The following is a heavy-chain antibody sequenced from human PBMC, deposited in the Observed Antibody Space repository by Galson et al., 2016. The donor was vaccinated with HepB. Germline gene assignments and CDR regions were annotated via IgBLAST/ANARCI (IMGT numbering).Heavy chain of an antibody. D-gene: IGHD3-3*01. V-gene: IGHV3-48*02. CDR2: ISSRSSDT. CDR1: GFTFSRYN. J-gene: IGHJ4*02. CDR3: ARDLDDGWENYFRRRSGHYFDY. Sequence: SLRLSCAASGFTFSRYNMNWVRQAPGKGLEWVSYISSRSSDTYYGDSVKGRFTVSRDDAKSSLYLQMNSLRDEDTAMYYCARDLDDGWENYFRRRSGHYFDYWGQGTLGTVSS.